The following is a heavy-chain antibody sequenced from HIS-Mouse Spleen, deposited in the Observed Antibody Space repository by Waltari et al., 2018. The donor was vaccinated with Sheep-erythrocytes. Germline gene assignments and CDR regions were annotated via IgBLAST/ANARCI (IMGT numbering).Heavy chain of an antibody. Sequence: EVQLVESGGGLVQPGRSLRLSCAASGFSFDDYAMHWVRQAPGRGLGWLSGVSGNMGGSGEAESVKGRFTISRDNAKNSLYLQMNSLRAEDTALYYCAKDISRNIVVVPAAVGDYWGQGTLVTVSS. CDR3: AKDISRNIVVVPAAVGDY. V-gene: IGHV3-9*01. CDR2: VSGNMGGS. J-gene: IGHJ4*02. D-gene: IGHD2-2*01. CDR1: GFSFDDYA.